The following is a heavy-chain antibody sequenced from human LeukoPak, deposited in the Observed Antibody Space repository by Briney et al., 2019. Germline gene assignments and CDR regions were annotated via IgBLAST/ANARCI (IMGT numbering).Heavy chain of an antibody. V-gene: IGHV3-48*03. CDR3: TRDRSRAEDD. D-gene: IGHD1-14*01. CDR2: ISSSSTII. CDR1: GFTSSSYE. J-gene: IGHJ4*02. Sequence: GGSLRLSCAASGFTSSSYELYWVRQAPGKGLEWISYISSSSTIIKYADSVRGRFTISRDNANNLLYLQMNSLRGEDTAVYYCTRDRSRAEDDWGQGTLVTVSS.